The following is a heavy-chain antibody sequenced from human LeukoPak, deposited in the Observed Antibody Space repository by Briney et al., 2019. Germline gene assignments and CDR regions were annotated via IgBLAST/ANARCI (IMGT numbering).Heavy chain of an antibody. Sequence: GGSLRLSCAASGFTFSSYAMSWVRQAPGKGLEWVSAISGSGGSKYYADSVKGRFTISRDNSKNTLYLQMNSLRAEDTAVYYCAKDDGDMTTVTTFWGQGTLVTVSS. CDR2: ISGSGGSK. D-gene: IGHD4-17*01. J-gene: IGHJ4*02. CDR1: GFTFSSYA. V-gene: IGHV3-23*01. CDR3: AKDDGDMTTVTTF.